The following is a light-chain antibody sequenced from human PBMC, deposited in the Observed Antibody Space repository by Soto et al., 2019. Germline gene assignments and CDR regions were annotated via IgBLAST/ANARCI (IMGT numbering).Light chain of an antibody. CDR2: DVT. CDR1: SSDVGGYDY. CDR3: CSFAGSFVWV. Sequence: QSALTQPRSVSGSPGQSVTISCTGTSSDVGGYDYVSWYQQHPGEVPKLMIYDVTKRPSGVPGRFSGSKSGNTASLTISGLQTEDEADYYCCSFAGSFVWVFGGGTKLTVL. V-gene: IGLV2-11*01. J-gene: IGLJ3*02.